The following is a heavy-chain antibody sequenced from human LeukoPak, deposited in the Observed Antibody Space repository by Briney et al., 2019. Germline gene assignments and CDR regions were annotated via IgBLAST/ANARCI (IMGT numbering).Heavy chain of an antibody. CDR1: GFTVSSNY. CDR3: ARVEFYSSSWYPRERGVEAFDI. CDR2: IYSGGST. J-gene: IGHJ3*02. V-gene: IGHV3-53*01. Sequence: GGSLRLSCAASGFTVSSNYMSWVRQAPGKGLEWVSVIYSGGSTYYADSVKGRFTISRDNSKNTLYLQMNSLRAEDTAVYYCARVEFYSSSWYPRERGVEAFDIWGQGTMVTVSS. D-gene: IGHD6-13*01.